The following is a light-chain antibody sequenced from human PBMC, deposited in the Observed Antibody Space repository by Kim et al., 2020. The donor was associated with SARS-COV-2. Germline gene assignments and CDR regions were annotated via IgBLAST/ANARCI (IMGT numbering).Light chain of an antibody. V-gene: IGKV3-20*01. Sequence: EILLTQSPGTLSLSPGERATVSCRASQSVKSDYLAWCQQRPGQAPRLLIYGASSRATGIPDRFSGRGSGTDFTLTVSRLEPEDSAMYYCQQYGSSPRTFGQGTKLEI. CDR1: QSVKSDY. J-gene: IGKJ2*02. CDR2: GAS. CDR3: QQYGSSPRT.